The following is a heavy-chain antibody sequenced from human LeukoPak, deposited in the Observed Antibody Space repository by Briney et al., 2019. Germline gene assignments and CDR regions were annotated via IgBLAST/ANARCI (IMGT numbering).Heavy chain of an antibody. Sequence: PGGSLRLSCAASGFTFSSYGMHWVRQAPGKGLEWVAFIRYDGSNKYYADSVKGRFTISRDNSKNTLYLQMNSLRAEDTAVYYCAKDSLSGTTVPPYYYYYMDVWGKGTTVTVS. D-gene: IGHD1-7*01. CDR3: AKDSLSGTTVPPYYYYYMDV. CDR1: GFTFSSYG. J-gene: IGHJ6*03. V-gene: IGHV3-30*02. CDR2: IRYDGSNK.